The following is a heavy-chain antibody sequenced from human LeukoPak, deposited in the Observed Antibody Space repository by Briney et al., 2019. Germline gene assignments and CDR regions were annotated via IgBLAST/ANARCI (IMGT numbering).Heavy chain of an antibody. CDR2: IYYSGST. V-gene: IGHV4-59*01. CDR3: ARGMTHSSSWYGWFDP. Sequence: SETLSLTRTVSGGSISSYYWSWIRQPPGKGLEWIGYIYYSGSTNYNPSLKSRVTISVDTSKNQFSLKLSSVTAADTAVYYCARGMTHSSSWYGWFDPWGQGTLVTVSS. D-gene: IGHD6-13*01. CDR1: GGSISSYY. J-gene: IGHJ5*02.